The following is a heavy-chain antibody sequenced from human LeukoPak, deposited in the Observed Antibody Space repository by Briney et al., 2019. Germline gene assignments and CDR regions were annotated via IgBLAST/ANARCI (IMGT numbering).Heavy chain of an antibody. CDR2: IKQDGSEK. J-gene: IGHJ4*02. CDR3: ARWFGELPGSYFDY. CDR1: GFTFSSYW. Sequence: GGPLRLSCAASGFTFSSYWMSWVRQAPGKGLEWVANIKQDGSEKYYVDSVKGRFTISRDNAKNSLYLQMNSLRAEDTAVYYCARWFGELPGSYFDYWGQGTLVTVPS. V-gene: IGHV3-7*03. D-gene: IGHD3-10*01.